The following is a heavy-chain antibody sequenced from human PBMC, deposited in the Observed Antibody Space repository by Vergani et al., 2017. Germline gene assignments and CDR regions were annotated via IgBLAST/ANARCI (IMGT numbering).Heavy chain of an antibody. CDR1: DSSIMTNPY. J-gene: IGHJ6*02. CDR3: ARHRGSGGFFPSSYFYGMDV. V-gene: IGHV4-38-2*01. CDR2: IHHSGDT. D-gene: IGHD3-10*01. Sequence: QVQLQESGPGLVKPSETLTLTCDVSDSSIMTNPYWGWFRQSPGKGLEWIVCIHHSGDTHYNSSLKSRVSISIVSRSKFSLSLTSVTAADTAIYYCARHRGSGGFFPSSYFYGMDVWGHGTTVTVSS.